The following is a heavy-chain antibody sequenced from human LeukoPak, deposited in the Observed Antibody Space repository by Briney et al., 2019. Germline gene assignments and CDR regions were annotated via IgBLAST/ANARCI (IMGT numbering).Heavy chain of an antibody. CDR3: ARPDLWGSALDY. V-gene: IGHV5-51*01. Sequence: GESLKISCKGAGYSFTSYWIGWVRQLPGKGLEWMGIIYPGDSDTRYSPSFQGEVTISADKSISTAYLQWSSLKASDAAMYYCARPDLWGSALDYWGQGTLVTVSS. CDR1: GYSFTSYW. J-gene: IGHJ4*02. D-gene: IGHD7-27*01. CDR2: IYPGDSDT.